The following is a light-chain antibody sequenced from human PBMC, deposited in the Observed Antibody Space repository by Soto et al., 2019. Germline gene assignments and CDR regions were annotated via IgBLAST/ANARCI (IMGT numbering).Light chain of an antibody. Sequence: QPVLTQPPSVSGAPGQRVTISCTGNSSNIGAGFDVHWYQQLPETAPKLLIYGNNNRPSGVPDRFSGSKSGTSASLAITGLQAEDEADYYCQSYDSSLSVVFGGGTQLTVL. V-gene: IGLV1-40*01. CDR1: SSNIGAGFD. J-gene: IGLJ2*01. CDR2: GNN. CDR3: QSYDSSLSVV.